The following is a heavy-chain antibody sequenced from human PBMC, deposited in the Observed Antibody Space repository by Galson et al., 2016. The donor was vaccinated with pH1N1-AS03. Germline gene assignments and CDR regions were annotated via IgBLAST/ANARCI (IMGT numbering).Heavy chain of an antibody. V-gene: IGHV6-1*01. J-gene: IGHJ6*02. Sequence: DAWNWIRHSPPRGLEWLGRTYWRSKWYIDYALSLKSRITINPDTSKNQFSLQLTSVTAADTAFYYCAGTYCSVDCPGHYYYGMDIWSPGATVTVSS. D-gene: IGHD2-15*01. CDR3: AGTYCSVDCPGHYYYGMDI. CDR2: TYWRSKWYI. CDR1: DA.